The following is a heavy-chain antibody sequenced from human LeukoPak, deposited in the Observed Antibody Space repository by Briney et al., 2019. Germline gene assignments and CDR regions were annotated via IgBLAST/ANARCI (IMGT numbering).Heavy chain of an antibody. J-gene: IGHJ4*02. CDR2: ISSSSSPI. V-gene: IGHV3-48*02. Sequence: GGSLRLSCAASGFTFSNYIMNWVRQAPGKELEWLSYISSSSSPIYYADSVKGRFTISRDNAKNSLYLQMNSLRDEDTGVYYCARVNWNDVGSFDYWGQGTLVTVSS. CDR1: GFTFSNYI. CDR3: ARVNWNDVGSFDY. D-gene: IGHD1-20*01.